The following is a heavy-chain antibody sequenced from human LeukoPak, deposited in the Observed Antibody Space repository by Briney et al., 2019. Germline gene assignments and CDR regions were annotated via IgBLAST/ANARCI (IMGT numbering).Heavy chain of an antibody. CDR1: GYTFTGYY. CDR3: ARAKDYGDYVV. J-gene: IGHJ4*02. V-gene: IGHV1-2*02. D-gene: IGHD4-17*01. CDR2: INPNSGGT. Sequence: ASVKVSCKASGYTFTGYYMHWVRQAPGQGLEWMGWINPNSGGTNYAQKFQGRVTMTRDTSTSTAYMELRSLRSDDTAVYYCARAKDYGDYVVWGQGTLVTVSS.